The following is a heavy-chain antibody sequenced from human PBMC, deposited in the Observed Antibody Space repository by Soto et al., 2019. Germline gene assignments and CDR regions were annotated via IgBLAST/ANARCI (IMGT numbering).Heavy chain of an antibody. Sequence: QLQLQESGSGLVKPSQTLSLACTVSGGPINSGGYSWIWIRQPPGKGLEWIGYIYHTGNTFYNPSLQSRVTISVDQSKNQFSLNLGSVTAADTAMYYCARVERTLSTPFAYGMDVWGQGTTVTVSS. J-gene: IGHJ6*02. CDR2: IYHTGNT. CDR3: ARVERTLSTPFAYGMDV. V-gene: IGHV4-30-2*01. CDR1: GGPINSGGYS. D-gene: IGHD2-2*01.